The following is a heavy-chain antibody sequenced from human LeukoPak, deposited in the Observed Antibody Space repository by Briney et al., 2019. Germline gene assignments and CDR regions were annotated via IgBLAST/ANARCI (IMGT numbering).Heavy chain of an antibody. CDR1: GFTFSSYS. Sequence: GGSLRLSCAASGFTFSSYSMNWVRQAPGQGLEWVSSISSSSRYIYYADSVKGRFTISRDNAKNSLYLQMNSLRAEDTAVYYCARSIAAAGIDYWGQETLVTVSS. CDR3: ARSIAAAGIDY. D-gene: IGHD6-13*01. CDR2: ISSSSRYI. J-gene: IGHJ4*02. V-gene: IGHV3-21*01.